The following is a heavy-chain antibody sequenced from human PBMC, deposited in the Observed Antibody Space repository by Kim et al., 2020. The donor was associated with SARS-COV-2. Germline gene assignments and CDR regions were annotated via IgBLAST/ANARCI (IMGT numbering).Heavy chain of an antibody. V-gene: IGHV1-3*01. CDR3: ARPYSSSYDYYYAMDV. D-gene: IGHD6-13*01. Sequence: KFQGRVTFTRDTSASAAYMELSSLTSEDTAVYYCARPYSSSYDYYYAMDVWGQGTTVTVSS. J-gene: IGHJ6*02.